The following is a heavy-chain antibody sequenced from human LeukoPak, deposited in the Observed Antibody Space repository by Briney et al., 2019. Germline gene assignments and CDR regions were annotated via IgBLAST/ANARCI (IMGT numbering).Heavy chain of an antibody. CDR1: GDSITRHRW. CDR2: ISYSGSY. CDR3: ARSAGVAVAGGIFDY. V-gene: IGHV4-39*01. Sequence: SETLSHTCAVSGDSITRHRWWSWVPQPPGKGLEWTGSISYSGSYYYKPSLKSRVTISVDTSKNQFFLKLSSVTAADTAVYFCARSAGVAVAGGIFDYWGQGTLVTVPS. D-gene: IGHD6-19*01. J-gene: IGHJ4*02.